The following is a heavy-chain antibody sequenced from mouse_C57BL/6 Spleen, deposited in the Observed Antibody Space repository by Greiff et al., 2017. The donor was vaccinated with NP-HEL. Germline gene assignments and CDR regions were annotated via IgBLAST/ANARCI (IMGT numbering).Heavy chain of an antibody. CDR2: IRSKSNNYAT. CDR1: GFSFNTYA. Sequence: DVMLVESGGGLVQPKGSLKLSCAASGFSFNTYAMNWVRQAPGKGLEWVACIRSKSNNYATYYADSVKDRFTISRDDSESMLYLQMNNLKTEDTAMYYCVRDYYGSNAMDYWGQGTSVTVSS. CDR3: VRDYYGSNAMDY. D-gene: IGHD1-1*01. V-gene: IGHV10-1*01. J-gene: IGHJ4*01.